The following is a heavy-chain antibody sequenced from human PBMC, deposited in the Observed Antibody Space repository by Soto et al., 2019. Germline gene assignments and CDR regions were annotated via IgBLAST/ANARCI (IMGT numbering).Heavy chain of an antibody. Sequence: SVKVSCKASGGTFSSYAISWVRQAPGQGLEWMGGIIPIFGTANYAQKFQGRVTITADESTSTAYMELSSLRSEDTAVYYCARDFYGGNSLYCYWGQGTLVTVSS. V-gene: IGHV1-69*13. CDR1: GGTFSSYA. J-gene: IGHJ4*02. CDR2: IIPIFGTA. D-gene: IGHD4-17*01. CDR3: ARDFYGGNSLYCY.